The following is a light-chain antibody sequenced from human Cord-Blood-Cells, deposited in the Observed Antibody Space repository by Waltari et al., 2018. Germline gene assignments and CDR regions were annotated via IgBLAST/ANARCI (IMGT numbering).Light chain of an antibody. J-gene: IGKJ2*01. CDR1: QRVLYSSNNKNY. CDR3: QQYYSTPYT. V-gene: IGKV4-1*01. CDR2: WES. Sequence: IVLTQSPDSLAVSLGERATINCKSSQRVLYSSNNKNYLAWYQQKPGQRPKLIIYWESTRESGVPDRCSGSVSVTDFTVTISSLQAEDVAVYYCQQYYSTPYTFGQGTKLEIK.